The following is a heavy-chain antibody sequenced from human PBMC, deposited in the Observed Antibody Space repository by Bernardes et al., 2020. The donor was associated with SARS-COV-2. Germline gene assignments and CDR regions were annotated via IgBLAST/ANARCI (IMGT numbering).Heavy chain of an antibody. CDR1: GFTFSSYG. CDR3: ARDPNYYEYWYFDL. J-gene: IGHJ2*01. V-gene: IGHV3-33*01. D-gene: IGHD1-26*01. CDR2: IWYDGSNK. Sequence: GGSLRLSRAASGFTFSSYGMHWVRQAPGKGLEWVAVIWYDGSNKYYADSVKGRFTISRDNSKNTLYLQMNSLRAEDTAVYYCARDPNYYEYWYFDLWGRGTLVTVSS.